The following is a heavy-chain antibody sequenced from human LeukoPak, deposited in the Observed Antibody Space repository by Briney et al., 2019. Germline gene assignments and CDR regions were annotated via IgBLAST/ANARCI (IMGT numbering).Heavy chain of an antibody. CDR1: GGSFSGYY. D-gene: IGHD2-2*01. CDR2: INHSGST. CDR3: ARGLSVVPAATSDY. J-gene: IGHJ4*02. Sequence: SETLSLTCAVYGGSFSGYYWSWLRQPPGKGREWIGEINHSGSTNYNPSLKSRVTISVDTSKNQFSLKLSSVAAADTAVYYCARGLSVVPAATSDYWGQGTLVTVSS. V-gene: IGHV4-34*01.